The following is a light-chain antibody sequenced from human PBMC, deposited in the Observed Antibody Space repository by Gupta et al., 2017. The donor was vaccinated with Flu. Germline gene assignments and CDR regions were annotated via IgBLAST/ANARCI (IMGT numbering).Light chain of an antibody. CDR1: QSVSSNS. Sequence: EIVLTQSPGTLSLSPGETATRSCRASQSVSSNSLAWYPQKPGQAPRLLIFGASSRATGIPDRFSGSGSGTDFTLTISRLEPEDFAVYCCQQYGSSPFTFGPGTKVEIK. CDR3: QQYGSSPFT. J-gene: IGKJ3*01. V-gene: IGKV3-20*01. CDR2: GAS.